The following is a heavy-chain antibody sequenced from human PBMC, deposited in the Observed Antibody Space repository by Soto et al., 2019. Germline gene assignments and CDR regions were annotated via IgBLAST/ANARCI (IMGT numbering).Heavy chain of an antibody. Sequence: GGSLRLSCAASGFPFSSYGMHLVRQSPGKGLEWVAVISYDGSNKYYADSVKGRFTIARDNSKNTLFLHMSSLRAEDTAVYYCVKDGSSGWTYDYGLDVWGQGTSVAVSS. J-gene: IGHJ6*02. D-gene: IGHD6-19*01. CDR1: GFPFSSYG. V-gene: IGHV3-30*18. CDR3: VKDGSSGWTYDYGLDV. CDR2: ISYDGSNK.